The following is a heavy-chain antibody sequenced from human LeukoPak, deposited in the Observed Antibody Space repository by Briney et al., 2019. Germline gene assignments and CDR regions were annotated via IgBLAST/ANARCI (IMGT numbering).Heavy chain of an antibody. CDR2: IYYSGST. J-gene: IGHJ5*02. Sequence: SETLSLTCTVSGGSISSYYWSWIRQPPGKGLEWIGYIYYSGSTNYNPSLKSRVTISVDTSKNQFSLKLSSVTAADTAVYYCARETDYGGNSGCWFDPWGQGTLVTVSS. CDR1: GGSISSYY. CDR3: ARETDYGGNSGCWFDP. D-gene: IGHD4-23*01. V-gene: IGHV4-59*01.